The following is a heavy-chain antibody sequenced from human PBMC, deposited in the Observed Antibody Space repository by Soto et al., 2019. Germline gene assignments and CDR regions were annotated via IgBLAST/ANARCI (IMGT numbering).Heavy chain of an antibody. V-gene: IGHV4-30-4*01. CDR2: IYYSGST. D-gene: IGHD3-3*01. CDR1: GGSISSGDYY. J-gene: IGHJ6*02. Sequence: SETRSLTCTVSGGSISSGDYYWSWIRQPPGKVLDWIGYIYYSGSTYYNPSLKSRVTISVDTSKNQFSLKLSSVTAADTAVYYCARDLKAYYDFWSGYHDGGNRYYYYGMDVWGQGTTVTVSS. CDR3: ARDLKAYYDFWSGYHDGGNRYYYYGMDV.